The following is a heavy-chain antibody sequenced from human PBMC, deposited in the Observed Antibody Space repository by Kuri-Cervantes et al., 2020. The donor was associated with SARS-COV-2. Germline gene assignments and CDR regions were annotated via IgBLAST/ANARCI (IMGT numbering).Heavy chain of an antibody. CDR1: GYSISSGYY. CDR2: IYHSGST. Sequence: SETLSLTCAVSGYSISSGYYWGWIRQPPGKGLEWIGSIYHSGSTYYNPSLKSRVTISVDTSRNLFSLKLTSLTAANTAVYYCARTGTTSPFDYWGQGTLVTVSS. CDR3: ARTGTTSPFDY. D-gene: IGHD1-7*01. V-gene: IGHV4-38-2*01. J-gene: IGHJ4*02.